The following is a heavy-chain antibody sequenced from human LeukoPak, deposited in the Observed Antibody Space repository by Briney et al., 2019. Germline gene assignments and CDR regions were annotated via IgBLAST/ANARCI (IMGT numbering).Heavy chain of an antibody. CDR3: ARLYSSSWYRGPFDY. V-gene: IGHV1-69*05. CDR2: IIPIFGTA. CDR1: GYTFTSYA. D-gene: IGHD6-13*01. Sequence: ASVKVSCKASGYTFTSYAISWVRQAPGQGLEWMGGIIPIFGTANYAQKFQGRVTITTDESTSTAYMELSSLRSEDTAVYYCARLYSSSWYRGPFDYWGQGTLVTVSS. J-gene: IGHJ4*02.